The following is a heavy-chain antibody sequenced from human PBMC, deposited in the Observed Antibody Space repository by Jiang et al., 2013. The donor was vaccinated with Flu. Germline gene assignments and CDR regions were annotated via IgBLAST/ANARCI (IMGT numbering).Heavy chain of an antibody. Sequence: VQLLESGGGLVQPGGSLRLSCAASGFSFNTFWMTWVRQAPGKGLEWVANLNHDGSDKYYVDSVKGRFTISRDNAKNSLFLQMNSLRVEDTAMYYCARGATIFWGQGTLVTVSS. V-gene: IGHV3-7*04. J-gene: IGHJ4*02. CDR1: GFSFNTFW. CDR3: ARGATIF. D-gene: IGHD5-12*01. CDR2: LNHDGSDK.